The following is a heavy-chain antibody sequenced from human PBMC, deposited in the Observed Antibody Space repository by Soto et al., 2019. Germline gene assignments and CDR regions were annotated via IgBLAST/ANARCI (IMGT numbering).Heavy chain of an antibody. CDR3: ARTVVVAATHYDGMDV. D-gene: IGHD2-15*01. CDR2: INHSGST. V-gene: IGHV4-34*01. Sequence: PSETLSLTCAVYGGSFSGYYWSWIRQPPGKGLEWIGEINHSGSTNYNPSLKSRVTISVDTSKNQFSLKLSSVTAADTAVYYCARTVVVAATHYDGMDVWGQGTTVT. J-gene: IGHJ6*02. CDR1: GGSFSGYY.